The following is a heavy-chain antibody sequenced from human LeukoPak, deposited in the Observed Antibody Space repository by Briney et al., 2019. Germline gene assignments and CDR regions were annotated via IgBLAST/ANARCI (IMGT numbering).Heavy chain of an antibody. Sequence: SETLSLTCTVSGGSISSYYWSWIRQPAGKGLEWSGRIYTSGSTNYNPSLKSRVTMSVDTSKNQFSLKLSSVTAADTAVYYCARAVLWFGEQTDAFDIWGQGTMVTVSS. D-gene: IGHD3-10*01. CDR3: ARAVLWFGEQTDAFDI. V-gene: IGHV4-4*07. CDR1: GGSISSYY. J-gene: IGHJ3*02. CDR2: IYTSGST.